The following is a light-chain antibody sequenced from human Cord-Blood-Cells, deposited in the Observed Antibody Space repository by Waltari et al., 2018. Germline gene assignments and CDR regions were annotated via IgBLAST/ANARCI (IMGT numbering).Light chain of an antibody. CDR1: QSVSSN. CDR3: QQYNNWPFT. CDR2: GAS. V-gene: IGKV3-15*01. J-gene: IGKJ3*01. Sequence: EIVMTQSPATLSVSPGERATLSCRARQSVSSNLAWYKQKPGQAPRLLIYGASTRATVIPARFSGSWSGTEFTLTISSLQSEDFAVYYCQQYNNWPFTFGPGTKVDIK.